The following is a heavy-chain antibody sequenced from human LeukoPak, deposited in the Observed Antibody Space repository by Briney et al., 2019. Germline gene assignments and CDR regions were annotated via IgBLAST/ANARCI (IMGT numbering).Heavy chain of an antibody. D-gene: IGHD4-17*01. Sequence: GASVKVSCKASGYTFTSYGISWVRQAPGQGLEWMGWISAYNGNTNYAQKLQGRVTMTTDTSTSTAYMEPRSLRSDDTAVYYCARIGYGDYGPGEGYFDLWGRGTLVTVSS. CDR2: ISAYNGNT. CDR3: ARIGYGDYGPGEGYFDL. J-gene: IGHJ2*01. V-gene: IGHV1-18*01. CDR1: GYTFTSYG.